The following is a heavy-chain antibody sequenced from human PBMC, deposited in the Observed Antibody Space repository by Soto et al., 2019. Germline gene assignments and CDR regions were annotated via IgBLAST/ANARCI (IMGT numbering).Heavy chain of an antibody. CDR2: ISGSGTTI. CDR3: ASFSRMADGYY. CDR1: GFIFSSYA. Sequence: EVHLVESGGGLVQPGGSLRLSCAASGFIFSSYAINWVRQAPGKGLEWVSYISGSGTTIYYADSVKGRFTISRDYAKSSVYRQMNSLRAEDTAMYYCASFSRMADGYYWGQGPLDTVSS. J-gene: IGHJ4*02. D-gene: IGHD3-22*01. V-gene: IGHV3-48*01.